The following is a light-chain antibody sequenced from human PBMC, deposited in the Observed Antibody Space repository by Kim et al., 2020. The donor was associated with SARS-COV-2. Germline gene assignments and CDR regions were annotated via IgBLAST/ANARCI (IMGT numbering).Light chain of an antibody. V-gene: IGLV4-69*01. J-gene: IGLJ3*02. CDR2: LNSDGSH. Sequence: ASVNLTCTRTSWHRSYAIAWHQQQPEKGPRYLMKLNSDGSHSKGDGIPDLFSGSSSGAERYLTISSLQSEDEADYYCQTWGTGIRVFGGGTKLTVL. CDR1: SWHRSYA. CDR3: QTWGTGIRV.